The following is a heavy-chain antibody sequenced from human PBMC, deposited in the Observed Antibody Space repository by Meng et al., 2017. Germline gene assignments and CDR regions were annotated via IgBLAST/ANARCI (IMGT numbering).Heavy chain of an antibody. J-gene: IGHJ4*02. CDR1: GGSFSGYY. Sequence: QGQLQQGGAGLLKPSETLSLTCAGYGGSFSGYYWSWIRQPPGKGLEWIGEINHSGSTNYNPSLKSRVTISVDTSKNQFSLKLSSVTAADTAVYYCARRGIAARPFYYWGQGTLVTVSS. V-gene: IGHV4-34*01. D-gene: IGHD6-6*01. CDR2: INHSGST. CDR3: ARRGIAARPFYY.